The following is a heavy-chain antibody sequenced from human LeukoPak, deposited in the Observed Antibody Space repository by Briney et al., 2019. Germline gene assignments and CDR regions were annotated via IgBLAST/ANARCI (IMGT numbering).Heavy chain of an antibody. V-gene: IGHV4-4*07. CDR3: ARVVRKLERIALAATSEWRANWYFDL. CDR2: IYTSGST. J-gene: IGHJ2*01. CDR1: GGSIDSYH. Sequence: PSETLSLTCTVSGGSIDSYHWSWIRHPAGRGLEWIGRIYTSGSTNYNPSLKSRVTMSVDTSKNQFSLKLSSVTAADTAVYYCARVVRKLERIALAATSEWRANWYFDLWGRGTLVTVSS. D-gene: IGHD6-19*01.